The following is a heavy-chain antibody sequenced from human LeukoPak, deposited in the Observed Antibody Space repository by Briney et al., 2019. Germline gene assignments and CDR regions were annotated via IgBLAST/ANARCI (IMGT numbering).Heavy chain of an antibody. CDR1: GFTFSSYA. Sequence: GGSLRLSCAASGFTFSSYAMSWVRQAPGKGLEWVSVISGNGGKTYYADSVKGRFTISRDNSKNTLYLQMNSLRAEDTAVCYCAKVRDLDTVLGRFDNWGQGTLVTVSS. CDR2: ISGNGGKT. D-gene: IGHD5-18*01. V-gene: IGHV3-23*01. CDR3: AKVRDLDTVLGRFDN. J-gene: IGHJ5*02.